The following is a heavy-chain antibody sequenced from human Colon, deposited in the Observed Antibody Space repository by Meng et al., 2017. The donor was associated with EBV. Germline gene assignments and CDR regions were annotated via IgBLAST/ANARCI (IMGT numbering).Heavy chain of an antibody. V-gene: IGHV4-39*07. D-gene: IGHD3-3*02. J-gene: IGHJ4*02. CDR3: VISSHN. CDR2: IYYRGST. Sequence: LHLQESGPGMVKPSETLSLTCTSSGGSITSTSSYGGWVRQPPGKGLEWIGSIYYRGSTNYNPSLKSRISMSVDMSKNQFSLKVNSVTAADTAIYYCVISSHNWGQGTLVTVSS. CDR1: GGSITSTSSY.